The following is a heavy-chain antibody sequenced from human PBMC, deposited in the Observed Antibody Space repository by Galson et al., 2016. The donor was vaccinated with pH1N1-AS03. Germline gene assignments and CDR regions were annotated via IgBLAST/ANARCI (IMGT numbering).Heavy chain of an antibody. CDR1: GASISSGSYY. CDR2: IYTSGST. Sequence: TLSLTCTVSGASISSGSYYWSWIRQPAGKGLECIGRIYTSGSTYYNPSLKSRVTISVDTSKTQFPRKLSSLTAAATAMYYCARFTMGAFDYWGQGTLVTVSS. V-gene: IGHV4-61*02. D-gene: IGHD3-3*01. J-gene: IGHJ4*02. CDR3: ARFTMGAFDY.